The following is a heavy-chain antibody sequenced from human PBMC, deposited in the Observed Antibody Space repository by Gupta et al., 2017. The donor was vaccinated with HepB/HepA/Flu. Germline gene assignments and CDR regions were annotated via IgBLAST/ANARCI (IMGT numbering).Heavy chain of an antibody. CDR1: GFTFSSYE. CDR2: ISSSGSTI. D-gene: IGHD5-12*01. J-gene: IGHJ6*02. Sequence: EVQLVESGGGLVQPGGSLRLSCAASGFTFSSYEMNWVRQAPGKGLEWVSYISSSGSTIYYADSVKGRFTISRDNAKNSLYLQMNSLRAEDTAVYYCARDLLVSVATVGAWGTDYYGMDVWGQGTTVTVSS. CDR3: ARDLLVSVATVGAWGTDYYGMDV. V-gene: IGHV3-48*03.